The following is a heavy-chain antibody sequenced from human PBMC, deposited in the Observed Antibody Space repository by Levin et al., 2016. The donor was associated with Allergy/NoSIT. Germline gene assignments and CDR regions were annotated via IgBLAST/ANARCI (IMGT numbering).Heavy chain of an antibody. J-gene: IGHJ5*02. CDR2: INPSSGDT. CDR1: GYTFTDYY. D-gene: IGHD2-15*01. CDR3: ARQSWALNCGGGSCSQKNFLDP. V-gene: IGHV1-2*02. Sequence: ASVKVSCKASGYTFTDYYIHWVRQAPGEGLEWMGWINPSSGDTKYVAKFQGRVIMTRDTSVTTVYMELTNLRSDDTAAFFCARQSWALNCGGGSCSQKNFLDPWGQGTVVTVAS.